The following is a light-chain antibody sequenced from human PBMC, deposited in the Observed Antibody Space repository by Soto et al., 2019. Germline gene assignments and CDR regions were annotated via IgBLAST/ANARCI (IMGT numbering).Light chain of an antibody. CDR2: DVS. CDR1: SSDVGDYDF. Sequence: QSALTQPRSVSGSPGQSVTISCTATSSDVGDYDFVSWYQQHPAKAPKLMLYDVSKRPSGVPDRFSGSRSGNTASLTISGLQAEDEADYYCCSYAGSYTLYVFGTGTKLTVL. V-gene: IGLV2-11*01. J-gene: IGLJ1*01. CDR3: CSYAGSYTLYV.